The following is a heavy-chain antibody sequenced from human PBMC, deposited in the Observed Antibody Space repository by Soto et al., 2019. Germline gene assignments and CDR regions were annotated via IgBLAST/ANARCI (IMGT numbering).Heavy chain of an antibody. Sequence: ASVKVSCKASGGTLNSYAIDWVRQAPGQGLEWMGWISAYNGNTNYAQKLQGRVTMTTDTSTSTAYMELRSLRSDDTAVYYCARVTGVAGNYYYYYGMDVWGQGTTVTVSS. D-gene: IGHD6-19*01. CDR1: GGTLNSYA. CDR2: ISAYNGNT. CDR3: ARVTGVAGNYYYYYGMDV. V-gene: IGHV1-18*01. J-gene: IGHJ6*02.